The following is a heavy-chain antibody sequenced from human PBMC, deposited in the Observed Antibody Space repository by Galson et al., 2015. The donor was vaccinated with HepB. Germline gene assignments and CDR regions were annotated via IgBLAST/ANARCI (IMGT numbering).Heavy chain of an antibody. J-gene: IGHJ4*02. D-gene: IGHD3-10*01. V-gene: IGHV4-39*07. CDR1: GDSISSPLYY. Sequence: ETLSLTCTVSGDSISSPLYYWGWIRQPPGKGLEWIGSIYYSGSTYYTPSLESRVTMSIDKSQNQFSLKLSSVTAADTAVYFCVRDRALRYDGYSYDYWGQGTLVTVSS. CDR2: IYYSGST. CDR3: VRDRALRYDGYSYDY.